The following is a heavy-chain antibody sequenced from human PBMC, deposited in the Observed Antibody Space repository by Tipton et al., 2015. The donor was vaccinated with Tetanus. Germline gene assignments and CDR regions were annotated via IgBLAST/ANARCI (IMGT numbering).Heavy chain of an antibody. D-gene: IGHD1-7*01. V-gene: IGHV3-30*04. J-gene: IGHJ4*02. Sequence: RSLRLSCAASGFSFRTYPMHWVRQAPGKGLEWLATISFDGSGNNYADSVKGRFTISRDNDKNTLYLEMNSLTVDDTAVYYCGRALGSGTTVASGHWGQGSLVTVSS. CDR2: ISFDGSGN. CDR1: GFSFRTYP. CDR3: GRALGSGTTVASGH.